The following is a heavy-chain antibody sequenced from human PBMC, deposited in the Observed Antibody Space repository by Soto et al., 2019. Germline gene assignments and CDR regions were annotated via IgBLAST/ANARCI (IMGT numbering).Heavy chain of an antibody. CDR3: ARGGTFAYDTSGYSVY. Sequence: QVHLVQSGAEVKKPGASVKVSCKTSGYTFSAYYMHWVRQAPGQGLEWMGWINPKSGGTLYTQKLQGRVTMTRDTSISTAYMELSRLRSDDTAVYYCARGGTFAYDTSGYSVYWGQGTLVTVSS. J-gene: IGHJ4*02. CDR2: INPKSGGT. V-gene: IGHV1-2*02. CDR1: GYTFSAYY. D-gene: IGHD3-22*01.